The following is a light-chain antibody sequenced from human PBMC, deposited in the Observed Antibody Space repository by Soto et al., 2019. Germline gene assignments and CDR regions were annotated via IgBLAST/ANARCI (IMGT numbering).Light chain of an antibody. CDR3: AAWDDNLNIP. Sequence: QSVLTQPPSASGTPGQRVTISCFGSSSNIGSNTVNWYQQLPGTAPKRLIYSNNQRPSGVPDRFSGSKSGTSASLAISGLPSEDEADYYCAAWDDNLNIPFGTGTKLTVL. V-gene: IGLV1-44*01. CDR1: SSNIGSNT. CDR2: SNN. J-gene: IGLJ1*01.